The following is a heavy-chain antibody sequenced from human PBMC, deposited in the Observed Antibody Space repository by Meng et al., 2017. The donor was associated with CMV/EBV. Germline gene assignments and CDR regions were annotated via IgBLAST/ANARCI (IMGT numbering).Heavy chain of an antibody. Sequence: VESRPWGAGRLKLSETLSLTGAFYGWSFSGYCWSWIRPPPGKGLELIGEINHSGSTNYNPSLKSRVTISVDTSKNQFSLKLSSVTAADTAVYYCARGGNWFDPWGQGTLVTASS. J-gene: IGHJ5*02. CDR3: ARGGNWFDP. V-gene: IGHV4-34*01. CDR1: GWSFSGYC. CDR2: INHSGST.